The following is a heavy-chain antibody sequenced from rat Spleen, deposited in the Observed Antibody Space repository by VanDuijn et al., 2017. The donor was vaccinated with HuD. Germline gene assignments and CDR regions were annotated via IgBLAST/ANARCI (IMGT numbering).Heavy chain of an antibody. CDR3: TRAGFLRDWYFDF. CDR1: GFTFSNYD. J-gene: IGHJ1*01. D-gene: IGHD2-2*01. Sequence: EVQLVESGGGLVQPGRSLKLSCAASGFTFSNYDMAWVRQAPTKGLEWIASISTGGGNTYYRDSVKGRFTISRDDVRSTLYLQMDSLRSEDTASYYCTRAGFLRDWYFDFWGLGTMVAVSS. V-gene: IGHV5-25*01. CDR2: ISTGGGNT.